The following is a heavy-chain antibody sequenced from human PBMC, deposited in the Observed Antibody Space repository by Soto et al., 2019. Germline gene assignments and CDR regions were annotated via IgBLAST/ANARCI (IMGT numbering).Heavy chain of an antibody. CDR3: AKEVRRDTWNHDPYCDY. J-gene: IGHJ4*02. D-gene: IGHD1-20*01. Sequence: QVQLVESGGGVVQPGRSLRLSCAASGFTFSSYGMHWDRQAPGKGLEWVAVISYDGSNKYYADSVKGRFTISRDKSKNTLYLQMNSVRAEDTAVYYCAKEVRRDTWNHDPYCDYWGEGNLGTVSA. CDR1: GFTFSSYG. V-gene: IGHV3-30*18. CDR2: ISYDGSNK.